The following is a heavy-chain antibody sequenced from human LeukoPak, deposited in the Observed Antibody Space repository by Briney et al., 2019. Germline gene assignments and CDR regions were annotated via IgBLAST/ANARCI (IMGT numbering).Heavy chain of an antibody. D-gene: IGHD2-8*01. V-gene: IGHV3-23*01. Sequence: GGSLRLSCATSGFPFSDFSMTWVRQAPGKGLEWISTTNSGGTSTYYAESVKGRFTISRDNSKNALYLQMSSLRVEDTAIYYCAKQPYARSLGEGGPGTLVTVSS. CDR1: GFPFSDFS. J-gene: IGHJ4*02. CDR3: AKQPYARSLGE. CDR2: TNSGGTST.